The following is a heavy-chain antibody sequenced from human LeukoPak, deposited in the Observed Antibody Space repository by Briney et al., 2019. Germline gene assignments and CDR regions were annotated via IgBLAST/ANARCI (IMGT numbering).Heavy chain of an antibody. CDR2: IYYSGST. Sequence: PSETLSLTCTVSGGSISSSSYYWGWIRQPPGKGLEWIGSIYYSGSTYYNPSLKGRVTISVDTSKNQFSLKLSSVTAADTAVYYCARRATGTTGYFDYWGQGTLVTVSS. D-gene: IGHD1-1*01. CDR1: GGSISSSSYY. CDR3: ARRATGTTGYFDY. V-gene: IGHV4-39*01. J-gene: IGHJ4*02.